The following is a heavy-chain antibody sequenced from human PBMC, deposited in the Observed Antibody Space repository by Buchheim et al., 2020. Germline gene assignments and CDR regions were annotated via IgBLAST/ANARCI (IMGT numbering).Heavy chain of an antibody. D-gene: IGHD3-10*01. J-gene: IGHJ4*02. V-gene: IGHV3-48*03. CDR1: GFMFSSYE. Sequence: EVQLVESGGGLVQPGGSLRLSCAASGFMFSSYEMNWVRQAPGKGLEWVSYISSSGDTIHYADSVKGRFTIPRDNDKNSQDLQMNSLRVDDTAVYYCARDRGFVIDYWGQGAL. CDR2: ISSSGDTI. CDR3: ARDRGFVIDY.